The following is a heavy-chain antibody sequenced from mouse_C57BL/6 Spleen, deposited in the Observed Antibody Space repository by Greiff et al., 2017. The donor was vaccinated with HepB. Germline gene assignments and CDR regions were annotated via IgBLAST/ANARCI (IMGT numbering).Heavy chain of an antibody. D-gene: IGHD1-1*01. CDR2: INPGSGGT. CDR1: GYAFTNYL. Sequence: HVQLQQSGAELVRPGTSVKVSCKASGYAFTNYLIEWVKQRPGQGLEWIGVINPGSGGTNYNEKFKGKATLTADKSSSTAYMQLSSLTSEDSAVYFCARRTTVDGYWGQGTTLTVSS. J-gene: IGHJ2*01. CDR3: ARRTTVDGY. V-gene: IGHV1-54*01.